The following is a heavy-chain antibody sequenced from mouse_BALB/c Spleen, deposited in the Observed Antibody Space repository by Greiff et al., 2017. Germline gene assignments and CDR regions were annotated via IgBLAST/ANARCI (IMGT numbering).Heavy chain of an antibody. CDR1: GFTFSSYY. Sequence: EVQVVESGGGLVKLGGSLKLSCAASGFTFSSYYMSWVRQTPEKRLELVAAINSNGGSTYYPDTVKGRFTISRDNAKNTLYLQMSSLKSEDTALYYCARHGLPYYAMDYWGQGTSVTVSS. D-gene: IGHD3-1*01. J-gene: IGHJ4*01. CDR3: ARHGLPYYAMDY. V-gene: IGHV5-6-2*01. CDR2: INSNGGST.